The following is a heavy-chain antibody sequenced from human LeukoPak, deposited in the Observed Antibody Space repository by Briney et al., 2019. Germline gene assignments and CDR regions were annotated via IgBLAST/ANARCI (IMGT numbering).Heavy chain of an antibody. CDR3: ARVRGRQPRGYFDY. Sequence: SETLSLTCTVSGGSISSSSYYWGWIRQPPGKGLEWIGSIYYSGSTYYNPSLKSRVTISVDTSKNQFSLKLSSVTAADTAVYYCARVRGRQPRGYFDYWGQGTLVTVSS. J-gene: IGHJ4*02. CDR1: GGSISSSSYY. V-gene: IGHV4-39*01. CDR2: IYYSGST. D-gene: IGHD3-10*01.